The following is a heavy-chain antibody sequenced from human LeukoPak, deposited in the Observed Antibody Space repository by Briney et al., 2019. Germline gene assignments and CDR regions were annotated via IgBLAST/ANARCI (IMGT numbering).Heavy chain of an antibody. D-gene: IGHD3-10*01. CDR1: GFTFRSYE. J-gene: IGHJ4*02. V-gene: IGHV3-48*03. CDR2: IDSGRGSST. Sequence: GGSLRLSCAASGFTFRSYEMNWVRQAPGKGLEWVSYIDSGRGSSTNYADSVKGRFTISRDNAKNSLYLQMNSLRAEDTAVYYCARDHSDYYGSGSYYNVPRLDYWGQGTLVTVSS. CDR3: ARDHSDYYGSGSYYNVPRLDY.